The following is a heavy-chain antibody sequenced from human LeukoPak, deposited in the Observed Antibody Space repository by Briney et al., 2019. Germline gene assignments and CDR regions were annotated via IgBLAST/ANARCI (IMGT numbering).Heavy chain of an antibody. J-gene: IGHJ4*02. CDR3: ARGPKWTGSYYYFDY. CDR2: MNPNSGNT. V-gene: IGHV1-8*01. Sequence: ASVNLSCKTSGYTFPSYDINWVRQATGQGLEWMGWMNPNSGNTGYTQKFQGRVTISRNTSITTAYMELSSLRSEDTGVYYCARGPKWTGSYYYFDYWGQGTLVTVSS. CDR1: GYTFPSYD. D-gene: IGHD1-26*01.